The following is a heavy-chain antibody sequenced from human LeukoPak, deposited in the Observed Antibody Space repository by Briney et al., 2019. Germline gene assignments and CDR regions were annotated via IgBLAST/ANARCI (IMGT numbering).Heavy chain of an antibody. CDR1: GVSISSYY. Sequence: KTSETLSLTCTVSGVSISSYYWTWIRQSPGKGLEWIGYGYYNGDTNYNPSLKSRVTISVDTSKNQFSLKLTSVTAADTAVYYCARDRTAVAAIDYWGQGTLVTVSS. CDR2: GYYNGDT. V-gene: IGHV4-59*12. D-gene: IGHD6-19*01. J-gene: IGHJ4*02. CDR3: ARDRTAVAAIDY.